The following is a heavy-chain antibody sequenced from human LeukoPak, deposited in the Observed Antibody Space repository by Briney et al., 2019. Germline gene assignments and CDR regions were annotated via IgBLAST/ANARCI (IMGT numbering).Heavy chain of an antibody. CDR1: GGSISSYY. CDR3: ARKYGDYGVGASDI. D-gene: IGHD4-17*01. CDR2: IYYNGST. V-gene: IGHV4-59*01. J-gene: IGHJ3*02. Sequence: TETLSLTCTVSGGSISSYYWSWIRQPPGKGLEWIGYIYYNGSTNYNPSLKSRVTISVDTSNNQFSLTLSSVTAADSAVYYCARKYGDYGVGASDIWGQGTMVTVSS.